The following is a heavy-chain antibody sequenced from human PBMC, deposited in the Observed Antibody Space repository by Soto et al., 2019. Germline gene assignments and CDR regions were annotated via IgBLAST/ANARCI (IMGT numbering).Heavy chain of an antibody. CDR2: IKTDGSSA. Sequence: EVQVVESGGGSVQPGGSLRLSRAASGFTFSVYYMHWIRQVPGKGLFWVCRIKTDGSSADYADSVKGRFTISRDNAKNTLSLLMNSLTVEDTAVYYCARGLYGDSVGYDHWGQGALVTVSS. CDR3: ARGLYGDSVGYDH. D-gene: IGHD4-17*01. J-gene: IGHJ4*02. V-gene: IGHV3-74*01. CDR1: GFTFSVYY.